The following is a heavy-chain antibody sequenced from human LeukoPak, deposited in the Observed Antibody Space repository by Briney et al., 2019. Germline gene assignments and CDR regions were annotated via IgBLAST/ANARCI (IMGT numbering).Heavy chain of an antibody. CDR1: GFTFSSYE. CDR2: ISSSGSTI. Sequence: GGSLRLSCAASGFTFSSYEMNWVRQAPGKGLEWVSYISSSGSTIYYADSAKGRFTISRDNAKNSLYLQMNSLRAEDTAVYYCARESYRGSSFDYWGQGTLVTVSS. D-gene: IGHD4-23*01. CDR3: ARESYRGSSFDY. J-gene: IGHJ4*02. V-gene: IGHV3-48*03.